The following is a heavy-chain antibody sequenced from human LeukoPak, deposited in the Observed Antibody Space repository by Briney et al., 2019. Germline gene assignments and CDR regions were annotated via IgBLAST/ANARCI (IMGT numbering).Heavy chain of an antibody. CDR1: GYTFTGYY. CDR2: ISAYNGNT. Sequence: ASVKVSCKASGYTFTGYYMHWVRQAPGQGLEWMGWISAYNGNTNYAQKLQGRVTMTTDTSTSTAYMELRSLRSDDTAVYYCARALGPTRPGDYWGQGTLVTVSS. CDR3: ARALGPTRPGDY. J-gene: IGHJ4*02. V-gene: IGHV1-18*04. D-gene: IGHD3-16*01.